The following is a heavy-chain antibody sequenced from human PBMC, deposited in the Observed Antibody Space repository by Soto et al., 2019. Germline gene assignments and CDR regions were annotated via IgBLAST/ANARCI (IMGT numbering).Heavy chain of an antibody. V-gene: IGHV1-69*13. D-gene: IGHD3-16*02. Sequence: SVKVSCKASGGTFSSYAISWVRQAPGQGLEWMGGIIPIFGTANYAQKFQGRVTITADESTSTAYMELSSLRSEDTAVYYCARDSGSLRLGELSSRYYYYGMDVWGQGTTVTSP. CDR1: GGTFSSYA. CDR2: IIPIFGTA. J-gene: IGHJ6*02. CDR3: ARDSGSLRLGELSSRYYYYGMDV.